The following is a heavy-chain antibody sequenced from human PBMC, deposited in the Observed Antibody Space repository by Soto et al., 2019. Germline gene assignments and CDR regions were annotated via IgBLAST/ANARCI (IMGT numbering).Heavy chain of an antibody. D-gene: IGHD6-6*01. CDR2: IYYSGST. V-gene: IGHV4-59*08. CDR1: GGSISSYY. J-gene: IGHJ4*02. CDR3: ARSSSASHRYFDY. Sequence: NPSETLSLTCTVSGGSISSYYWSWIRQPPGKGLEWIGYIYYSGSTNYNPSLKSRVTISVDTSKNQFSLKLSSVTAADTAVYYCARSSSASHRYFDYWGQGTLVTVS.